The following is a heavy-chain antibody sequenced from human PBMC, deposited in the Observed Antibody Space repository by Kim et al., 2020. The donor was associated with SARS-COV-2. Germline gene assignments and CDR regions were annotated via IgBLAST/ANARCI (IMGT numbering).Heavy chain of an antibody. D-gene: IGHD2-15*01. Sequence: GGSLRLSCVTSGFTFSTYHMDWVRQAPGKGLEWLSFITWSGTTIYYADSVEGRFTISSDNSKNSLYLHMNSLRVEDTAVYYCAKGGMSGGFDIWGQGAMVTVSS. V-gene: IGHV3-23*05. J-gene: IGHJ3*02. CDR1: GFTFSTYH. CDR2: ITWSGTTI. CDR3: AKGGMSGGFDI.